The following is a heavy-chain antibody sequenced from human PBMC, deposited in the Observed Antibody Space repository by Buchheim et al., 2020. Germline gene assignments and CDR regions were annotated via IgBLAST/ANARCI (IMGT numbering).Heavy chain of an antibody. CDR2: ISYDGSNK. J-gene: IGHJ4*02. V-gene: IGHV3-30*18. CDR3: AKDLSGDDTGY. Sequence: QVQLVESGGGVVQPGRSLRLSCAASGFTFSSYGMHWVRQAPGKGLEWVAVISYDGSNKYYADFVKGRFTISRDNSKNTLYLQMNSLRAEDTAVYYCAKDLSGDDTGYWGQGTL. D-gene: IGHD7-27*01. CDR1: GFTFSSYG.